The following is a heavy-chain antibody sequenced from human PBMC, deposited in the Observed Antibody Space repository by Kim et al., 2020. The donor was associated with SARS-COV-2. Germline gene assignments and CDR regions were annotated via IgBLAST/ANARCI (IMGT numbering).Heavy chain of an antibody. CDR2: ISYDGSNK. D-gene: IGHD3-10*01. J-gene: IGHJ3*02. Sequence: GGSLRLSCAASGFTFSSYAMHWVRQAPGKGLEWVAVISYDGSNKYYADSVKGRFTISRDNSKNTLYLQMNSLRAEDTAVYYCAREPTVTMVRGVILSDAFDIWGQGTMVTVSS. V-gene: IGHV3-30*04. CDR3: AREPTVTMVRGVILSDAFDI. CDR1: GFTFSSYA.